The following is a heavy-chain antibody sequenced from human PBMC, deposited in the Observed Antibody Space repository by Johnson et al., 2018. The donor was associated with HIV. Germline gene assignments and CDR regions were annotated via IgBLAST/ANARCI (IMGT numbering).Heavy chain of an antibody. CDR2: ISYDGSNK. J-gene: IGHJ3*02. Sequence: VQLVESGGGVVQPGRSLRLSCAASAFSFSNYPMHWVRQAPGKGLEWVAVISYDGSNKYYTDSVKGRFTISRDNSKNTLYLQMNSLRAEDTAVYCCAKSPRFTIFGSDAFDIWGQGTMVTVSS. D-gene: IGHD3-3*01. CDR3: AKSPRFTIFGSDAFDI. V-gene: IGHV3-30*04. CDR1: AFSFSNYP.